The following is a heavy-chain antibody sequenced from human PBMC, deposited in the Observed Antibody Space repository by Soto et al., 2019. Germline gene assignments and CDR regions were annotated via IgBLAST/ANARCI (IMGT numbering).Heavy chain of an antibody. CDR1: GFTFSYYG. J-gene: IGHJ6*03. CDR3: AKDRRLLLYYSYYMDV. CDR2: ISYDGSNK. Sequence: GGSLRLSCEETGFTFSYYGMHWVRQAPGKGLEWVAIISYDGSNKYYADSVKGRFTISRDNSKNTLYLQMNSLRAEDTAVYYCAKDRRLLLYYSYYMDVWGKGTTVTVSS. V-gene: IGHV3-30*18. D-gene: IGHD2-15*01.